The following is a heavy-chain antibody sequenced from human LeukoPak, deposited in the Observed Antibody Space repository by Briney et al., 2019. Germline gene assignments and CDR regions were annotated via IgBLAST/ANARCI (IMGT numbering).Heavy chain of an antibody. J-gene: IGHJ4*02. Sequence: EASVKVSCKASGYTFTSYGISWARQAPGQGLEWMGWIGSYNGNTNYAQNLQGRVTMTTDTSTSTAYMELGSLGSDDTAVYYCARDQDSLVRGVIGYWGQGTLVTVSS. D-gene: IGHD3-10*01. CDR1: GYTFTSYG. V-gene: IGHV1-18*01. CDR2: IGSYNGNT. CDR3: ARDQDSLVRGVIGY.